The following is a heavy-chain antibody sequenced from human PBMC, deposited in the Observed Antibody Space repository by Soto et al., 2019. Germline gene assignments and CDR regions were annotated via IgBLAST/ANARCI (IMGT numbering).Heavy chain of an antibody. CDR1: GDSVSSNCAA. D-gene: IGHD5-12*01. V-gene: IGHV6-1*01. Sequence: PSQTLSLTCAISGDSVSSNCAAWNWIRQSPSRGLEWLGRTYYRSKWYNDYAVSVKSRITINPDTSKNQFSLQLTSVTPEDTAVYYCASTNSGYDYKAFDYWGQGTLVTVSS. CDR3: ASTNSGYDYKAFDY. CDR2: TYYRSKWYN. J-gene: IGHJ4*02.